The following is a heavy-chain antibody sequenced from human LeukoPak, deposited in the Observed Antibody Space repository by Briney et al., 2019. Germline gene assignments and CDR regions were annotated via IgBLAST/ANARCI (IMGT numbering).Heavy chain of an antibody. CDR3: TTDLYSGYDYDAFVI. CDR1: GFTFNDAW. J-gene: IGHJ3*02. D-gene: IGHD5-12*01. CDR2: IKSKTNGETT. V-gene: IGHV3-15*01. Sequence: GGSLRPSCAASGFTFNDAWMNWVRQAPGTGLEWVGRIKSKTNGETTDYAAPVKGRFIISRDDSKNTLYLQMNSLKTEDTAVYYCTTDLYSGYDYDAFVIWGQGTMVTVSS.